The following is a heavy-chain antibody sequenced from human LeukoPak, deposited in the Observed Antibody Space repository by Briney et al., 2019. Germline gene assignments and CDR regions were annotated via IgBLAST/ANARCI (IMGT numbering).Heavy chain of an antibody. CDR3: AKDLGIVAKFGGYFDY. J-gene: IGHJ4*02. Sequence: GASLRLSCAASGFTFSSYAMSWVRQAPGKGLEXXXAISGSGGSTYYADSVKGRFTISRDNSKNTLYLQMNSLRAEDTAVYYCAKDLGIVAKFGGYFDYWGQGTLVTVSS. CDR1: GFTFSSYA. CDR2: ISGSGGST. D-gene: IGHD2-21*01. V-gene: IGHV3-23*01.